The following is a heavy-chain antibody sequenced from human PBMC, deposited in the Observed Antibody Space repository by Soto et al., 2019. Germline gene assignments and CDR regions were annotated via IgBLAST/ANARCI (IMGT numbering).Heavy chain of an antibody. CDR1: GGSISSGGYY. CDR2: IYYSGTT. D-gene: IGHD6-13*01. J-gene: IGHJ4*02. CDR3: ARSSRAYSSSWPFDF. Sequence: SETLSLTCTVSGGSISSGGYYWSWIRQPPGKGLECIGYIYYSGTTNYNPSLKSRVTISVDTSKNQFSLKLSSVTAADTAVYYCARSSRAYSSSWPFDFWGQGTLVTV. V-gene: IGHV4-61*08.